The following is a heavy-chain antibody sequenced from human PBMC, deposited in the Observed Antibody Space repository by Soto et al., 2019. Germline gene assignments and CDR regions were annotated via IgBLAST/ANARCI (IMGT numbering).Heavy chain of an antibody. CDR3: ANRRPVGFSLPFDY. CDR2: IYWDDDK. Sequence: QITLKESGPTLVKTTQTLTLTCTFSGFSLTTSGVGVGWIRQPPGKALEWLALIYWDDDKRYSPSLESSLTITKDTSKNQVVLTRPNIDPVDTATYYCANRRPVGFSLPFDYWGQGTLVTVSS. CDR1: GFSLTTSGVG. D-gene: IGHD3-16*02. V-gene: IGHV2-5*02. J-gene: IGHJ4*02.